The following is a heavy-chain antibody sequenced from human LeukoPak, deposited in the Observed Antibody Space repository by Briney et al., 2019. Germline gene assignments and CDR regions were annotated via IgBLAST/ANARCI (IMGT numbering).Heavy chain of an antibody. CDR3: ARSSSTGSYWADY. D-gene: IGHD1-26*01. J-gene: IGHJ4*02. Sequence: SEALSLTCTVSGGSISTYYWSWIRQPPGKGLEWIAYIYYTGNTGYNPSLKSRVTISVDTSKNQFSLKLSSVTAADTAVYYCARSSSTGSYWADYWGQGTLVTVSS. V-gene: IGHV4-59*01. CDR1: GGSISTYY. CDR2: IYYTGNT.